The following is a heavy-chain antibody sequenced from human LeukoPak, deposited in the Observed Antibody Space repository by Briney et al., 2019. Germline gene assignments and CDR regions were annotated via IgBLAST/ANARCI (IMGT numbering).Heavy chain of an antibody. D-gene: IGHD6-19*01. CDR3: GRNIAVAGMGFGY. J-gene: IGHJ4*02. V-gene: IGHV4-59*01. Sequence: SETLSLTCTVSGGSISSYYWSWIRQPPGKGLEWIGYIYYSGSTNYNPSLKSRVTISVDTSKNQFSLKLSSVTAADTAVYYCGRNIAVAGMGFGYWGQGTLVTVSS. CDR2: IYYSGST. CDR1: GGSISSYY.